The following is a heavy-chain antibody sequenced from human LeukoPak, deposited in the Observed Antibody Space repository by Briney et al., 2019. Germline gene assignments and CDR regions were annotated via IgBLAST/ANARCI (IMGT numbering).Heavy chain of an antibody. CDR1: RYTFTSYY. V-gene: IGHV1-46*01. CDR3: ARGDCGGDCYSSPSSGYYMDV. D-gene: IGHD2-21*02. J-gene: IGHJ6*03. CDR2: SNPSGGST. Sequence: GASVKVSCKASRYTFTSYYMYWVRQAPGQGLEWMGISNPSGGSTSYAQKFQGRVTITADKSTSTAYMELSSLRSEDTAVYYCARGDCGGDCYSSPSSGYYMDVWGKGTTVTVSS.